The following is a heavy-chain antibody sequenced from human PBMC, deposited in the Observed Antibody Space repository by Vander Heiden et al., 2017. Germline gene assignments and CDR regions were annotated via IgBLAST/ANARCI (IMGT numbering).Heavy chain of an antibody. V-gene: IGHV3-48*01. CDR2: ISSSRRTR. D-gene: IGHD1-1*01. CDR1: GFTFISYS. J-gene: IGHJ4*02. Sequence: EVQLVESGGGLVQPGGCLRLSCAASGFTFISYSMNWVRQAPGKGLEWVSYISSSRRTRYDADSVKGRLTISIENAKNSLYITMTSLRAEDGGVDFFASGNSLDDWGQGTMVTVSS. CDR3: ASGNSLDD.